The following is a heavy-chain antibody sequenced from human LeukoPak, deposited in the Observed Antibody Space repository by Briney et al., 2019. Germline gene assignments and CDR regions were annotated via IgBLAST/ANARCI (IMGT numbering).Heavy chain of an antibody. CDR1: EYTSTDYY. Sequence: ASVKVSCKASEYTSTDYYLHWVRQAPGQGLEWMGWVHPNSGGTNYAQKFQGRVAMTRDTSISTAYMELSSLRSDDTAVYYCARLAAVPGWGQGTLVTVSS. V-gene: IGHV1-2*02. J-gene: IGHJ1*01. CDR2: VHPNSGGT. D-gene: IGHD6-19*01. CDR3: ARLAAVPG.